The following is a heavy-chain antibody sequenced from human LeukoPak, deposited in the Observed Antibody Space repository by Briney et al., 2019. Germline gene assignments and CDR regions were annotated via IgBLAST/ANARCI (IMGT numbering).Heavy chain of an antibody. V-gene: IGHV3-23*01. J-gene: IGHJ4*02. CDR2: NNGGGGGT. D-gene: IGHD6-13*01. Sequence: GGSLTLACAPSGFTFSIYNMMCARQPPGRGREWVSSNNGGGGGTYYADSAKGRFTISRDNSKNTLYLQMNSLRADDTALFYCAKRGITTTGPWVEDYWGQGTLVTVSS. CDR3: AKRGITTTGPWVEDY. CDR1: GFTFSIYN.